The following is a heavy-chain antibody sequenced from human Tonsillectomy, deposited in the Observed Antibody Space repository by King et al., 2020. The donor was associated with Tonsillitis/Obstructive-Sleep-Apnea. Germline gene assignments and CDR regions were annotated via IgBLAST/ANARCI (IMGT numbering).Heavy chain of an antibody. CDR1: GFTFTDYA. V-gene: IGHV3-23*04. Sequence: VQLVESGGGLGQPGGSLRLSCAASGFTFTDYAVSWVRQAPGWGRWWVSTIIDSVGTRYYSAPVKGRFTMSRDNSENTLYLQMKSLRAEDTAVYYCAKASVLYYYYYMDVWGKGTTVTVSS. J-gene: IGHJ6*03. CDR2: IIDSVGTR. CDR3: AKASVLYYYYYMDV.